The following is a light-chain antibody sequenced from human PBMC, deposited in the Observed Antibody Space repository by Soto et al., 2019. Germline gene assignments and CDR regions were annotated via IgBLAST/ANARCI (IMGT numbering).Light chain of an antibody. Sequence: QTVVTQEPSFSVSPGRTVTLTCGLSSGSVSTSYYPSWYQQTPGQAPRTLIYSTNTRSSGVPDRFSGSILGNKAALTITGAQADVESDYYCVLYMGSGIWVFGGGTKVTVL. CDR1: SGSVSTSYY. V-gene: IGLV8-61*01. CDR2: STN. J-gene: IGLJ3*02. CDR3: VLYMGSGIWV.